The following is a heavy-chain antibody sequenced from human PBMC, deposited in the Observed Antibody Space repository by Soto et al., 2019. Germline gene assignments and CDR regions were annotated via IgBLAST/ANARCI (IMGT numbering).Heavy chain of an antibody. V-gene: IGHV3-30*03. Sequence: VQLVESGGGVVQPGRSLRLSCAASGFTFSSYGMHWVRQAPGKGLEWVAVISYDGSNKYYADSVKGRFTISRDNSKNTLYLQMNSLRAEDTAVYYCARVMITFGGVIAHDAFDIWGQGTMVTVSS. J-gene: IGHJ3*02. CDR1: GFTFSSYG. CDR3: ARVMITFGGVIAHDAFDI. D-gene: IGHD3-16*02. CDR2: ISYDGSNK.